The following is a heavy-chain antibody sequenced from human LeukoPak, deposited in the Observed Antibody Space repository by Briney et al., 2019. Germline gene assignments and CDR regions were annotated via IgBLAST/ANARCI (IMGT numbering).Heavy chain of an antibody. Sequence: SETLSLTCAVYGGSFSGYYWSWIRQPPGKGLEWIGYIYYSGSTYYNPSLKRRGTISVDTSKNQFYMELSCVTSEDTAVYYCARVNRRNCSLYFDYWGQGTLVTVSS. CDR2: IYYSGST. J-gene: IGHJ4*02. CDR3: ARVNRRNCSLYFDY. V-gene: IGHV4-34*01. D-gene: IGHD5-24*01. CDR1: GGSFSGYY.